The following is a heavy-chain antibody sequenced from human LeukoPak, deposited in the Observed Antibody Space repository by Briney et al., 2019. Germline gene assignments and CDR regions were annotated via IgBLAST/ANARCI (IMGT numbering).Heavy chain of an antibody. V-gene: IGHV3-30*02. CDR3: AKAGGSSWAVLDY. Sequence: GGSLRLSCAASGFTFSSNGMHWVRQAPGKGLEWVAFIRFDGSNTYYADSVKGRLTISRDTSKNMLYLQMNSLRPEDTAVYYCAKAGGSSWAVLDYWGQGTLVTVSS. CDR2: IRFDGSNT. CDR1: GFTFSSNG. J-gene: IGHJ4*02. D-gene: IGHD6-13*01.